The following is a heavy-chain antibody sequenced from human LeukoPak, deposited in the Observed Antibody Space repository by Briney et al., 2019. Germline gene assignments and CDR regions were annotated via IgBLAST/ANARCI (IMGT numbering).Heavy chain of an antibody. Sequence: SETLSLTCTVSGGSIRSYYWNWIRQPPGKGLEWIGFIYYSGSTNYNPSLKSRVTISVDTSKNQYSLKLSSVTAADTAVYYCARYSAAGNWFDPWGQGTLVTVSS. D-gene: IGHD6-13*01. J-gene: IGHJ5*02. V-gene: IGHV4-59*08. CDR2: IYYSGST. CDR1: GGSIRSYY. CDR3: ARYSAAGNWFDP.